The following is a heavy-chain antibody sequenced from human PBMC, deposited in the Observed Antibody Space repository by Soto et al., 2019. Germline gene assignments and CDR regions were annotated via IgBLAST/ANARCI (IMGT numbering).Heavy chain of an antibody. CDR2: KHTSGTT. J-gene: IGHJ6*02. CDR1: GGSISGYY. Sequence: SETLSLTCTVSGGSISGYYWTWIRQPAGKGLEWIGRKHTSGTTNYNPSLKSRVTMSIDTSTNQFSLNLSSVTAADTAVYYCARGGEFYVLDVWYQGTTVTVSS. CDR3: ARGGEFYVLDV. D-gene: IGHD3-16*01. V-gene: IGHV4-4*07.